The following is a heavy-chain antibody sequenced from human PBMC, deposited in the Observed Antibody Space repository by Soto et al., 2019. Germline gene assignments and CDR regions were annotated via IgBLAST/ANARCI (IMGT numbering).Heavy chain of an antibody. CDR3: ARDRYCSGGSCYSRVYFQH. CDR2: INHSGST. V-gene: IGHV4-34*01. Sequence: ASETLSLTCAVYGGSFSGYYWSWIRQPPGKGLEWIGEINHSGSTNYNPSLKSRVTISVDTSKNQFSLKLSSVTAADTAVYYCARDRYCSGGSCYSRVYFQHWGQGTLVTVSS. J-gene: IGHJ1*01. CDR1: GGSFSGYY. D-gene: IGHD2-15*01.